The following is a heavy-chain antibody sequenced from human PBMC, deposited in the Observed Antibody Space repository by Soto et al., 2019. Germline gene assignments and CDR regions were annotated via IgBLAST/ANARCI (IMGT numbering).Heavy chain of an antibody. V-gene: IGHV3-7*03. CDR2: IKQDGSEK. D-gene: IGHD3-16*02. J-gene: IGHJ4*02. Sequence: GGSLSLSCAASGFTFSSYWMSWVRPAPGKGLEWVANIKQDGSEKYYVDSVKGRFTISRDNAKNSLYLQMNSLRAEDTAVYYCARDYPNTYYDYVWGSYRYGYYFDYWGQGTLVTVSS. CDR1: GFTFSSYW. CDR3: ARDYPNTYYDYVWGSYRYGYYFDY.